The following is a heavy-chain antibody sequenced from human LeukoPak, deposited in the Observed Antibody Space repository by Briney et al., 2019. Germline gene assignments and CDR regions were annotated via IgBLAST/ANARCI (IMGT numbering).Heavy chain of an antibody. CDR3: ARVGGGGSHPGAFDI. Sequence: SETLSLTCTVSGGSISSYYWSRIRQPPGKGLEWIGYIYYSGSTNYNPSLKSRVTISVDTSKNQFSLKLSSVTAADTAVYYCARVGGGGSHPGAFDIWGQGTMVTVSS. CDR1: GGSISSYY. V-gene: IGHV4-59*01. CDR2: IYYSGST. J-gene: IGHJ3*02. D-gene: IGHD1-26*01.